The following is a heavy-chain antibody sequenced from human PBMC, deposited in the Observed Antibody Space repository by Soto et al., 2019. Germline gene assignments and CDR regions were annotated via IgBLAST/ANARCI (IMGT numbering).Heavy chain of an antibody. D-gene: IGHD1-1*01. CDR3: ASKEFRRGGGYPDY. V-gene: IGHV4-31*03. J-gene: IGHJ4*02. CDR2: IYYSGST. CDR1: GGSISSGGYY. Sequence: QVQLQESGPGLVKPSQTLSLTCTVSGGSISSGGYYWSWIRQHPGKGLEWIGYIYYSGSTYYNPSLKSRVNITVDTSKNQFSLKLGSGPAADTAVYYCASKEFRRGGGYPDYWGQGTLVTVSS.